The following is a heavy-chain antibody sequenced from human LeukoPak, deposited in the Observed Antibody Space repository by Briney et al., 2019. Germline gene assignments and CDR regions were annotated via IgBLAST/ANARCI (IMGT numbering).Heavy chain of an antibody. CDR2: IYYSGST. CDR3: ARLYSGSYDDAFDI. J-gene: IGHJ3*02. V-gene: IGHV4-39*01. CDR1: GGSFSGYY. Sequence: SETLSLTCAVYGGSFSGYYWGWIRQPPGKGLEWIGSIYYSGSTYYNPSLKSRVTISVDTSKNQFSLKLSSVTAADTAVYYCARLYSGSYDDAFDIWGQGTMVTVSS. D-gene: IGHD1-26*01.